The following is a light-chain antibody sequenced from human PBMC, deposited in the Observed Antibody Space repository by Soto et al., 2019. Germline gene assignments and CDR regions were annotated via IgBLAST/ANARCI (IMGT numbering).Light chain of an antibody. J-gene: IGKJ3*01. Sequence: EIVVTQSPATLSVSPGERATLSCRASQSVYSNLAWYQQKPGQAPRLLLYDASTRATGVPDRFSGSGSGTAFTLTVNSLQSEYFAVYYGQSGGTFGHGTKVDIK. CDR1: QSVYSN. CDR2: DAS. V-gene: IGKV3-15*01. CDR3: QSGGT.